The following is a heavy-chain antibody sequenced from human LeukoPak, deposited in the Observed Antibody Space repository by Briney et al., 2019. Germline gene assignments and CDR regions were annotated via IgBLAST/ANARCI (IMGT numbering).Heavy chain of an antibody. CDR2: INHSGST. V-gene: IGHV4-34*01. Sequence: SETLSLTCAVFGGSFSAYYWSWIRQPPGKGLEWIGEINHSGSTNYNPSLKSRVTISVDTSKNQFSLKLSSVTAADTAVYYCARGKPTDDFWSGYTNRLYYFDYWGQGTLVTVSS. D-gene: IGHD3-3*01. J-gene: IGHJ4*02. CDR1: GGSFSAYY. CDR3: ARGKPTDDFWSGYTNRLYYFDY.